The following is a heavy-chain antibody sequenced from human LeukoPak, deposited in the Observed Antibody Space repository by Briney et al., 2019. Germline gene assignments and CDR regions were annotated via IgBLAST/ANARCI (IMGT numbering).Heavy chain of an antibody. CDR3: AKGSPAAIIRYYFDY. V-gene: IGHV3-30*02. D-gene: IGHD2-2*01. CDR1: GFTFSSYG. J-gene: IGHJ4*02. Sequence: GGSLRLSCAASGFTFSSYGMHWVRQAPGKGLEWVALIRYDGSNKYYADSVKGRFTISRDNSKNTLYLQMNSLRAEDTAVYYCAKGSPAAIIRYYFDYWGQGTLVTVSS. CDR2: IRYDGSNK.